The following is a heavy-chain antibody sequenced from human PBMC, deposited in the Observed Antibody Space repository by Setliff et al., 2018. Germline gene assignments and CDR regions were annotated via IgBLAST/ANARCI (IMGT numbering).Heavy chain of an antibody. CDR1: GYTFSESI. D-gene: IGHD2-8*01. J-gene: IGHJ4*02. V-gene: IGHV1-18*01. CDR2: IGVYTGRT. Sequence: ASVKVSCKASGYTFSESIVSWVRQAPGQGLEWMGWIGVYTGRTSSAQKFQDRLTMMTEKSTNMAYMELRGLTSNDTAVYYCLRLVRYCSRTTCQRTLGDEVWGQGTLITVSS. CDR3: LRLVRYCSRTTCQRTLGDEV.